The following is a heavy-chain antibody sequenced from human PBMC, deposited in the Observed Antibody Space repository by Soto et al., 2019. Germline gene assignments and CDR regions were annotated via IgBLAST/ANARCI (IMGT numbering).Heavy chain of an antibody. V-gene: IGHV3-21*01. Sequence: EVQLVESGGGLVKPGGSLRLSCAASGFTFSSYSMNWVRQAPGKGLEWVSSISSSSSYIYYADSVKGRFTISRDNAKNSLYLPMDSLGAGGTAVHYCARDRVIVGATSPYFYGMDGWGQGTTVTVSS. D-gene: IGHD1-26*01. CDR3: ARDRVIVGATSPYFYGMDG. J-gene: IGHJ6*02. CDR2: ISSSSSYI. CDR1: GFTFSSYS.